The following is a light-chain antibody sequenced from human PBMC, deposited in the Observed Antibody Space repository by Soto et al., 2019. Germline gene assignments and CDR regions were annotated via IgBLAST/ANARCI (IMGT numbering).Light chain of an antibody. CDR2: EVT. V-gene: IGLV2-14*01. CDR1: GRDLGDYYY. CDR3: SSYASGPTFL. Sequence: QSALTQPASLSGSPGQSITISCTGTGRDLGDYYYVSWYQQRPGKAPRLLIYEVTNRPSGISDRFSGPKSGSTASLTISGLQAEDEADYYCSSYASGPTFLFGGGTKLTVL. J-gene: IGLJ3*02.